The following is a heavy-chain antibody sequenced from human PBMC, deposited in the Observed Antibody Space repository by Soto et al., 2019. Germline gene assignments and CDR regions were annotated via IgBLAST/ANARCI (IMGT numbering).Heavy chain of an antibody. CDR3: ARAPTTVTEYYYYYGMDV. Sequence: GGSLRLSCAASGFTFSDYYMSWIRQAPGKGLEWVSYISSSSSYTNYADSVKGRFTISRDNAKNSLYLQMNSLRAEDTAVYYCARAPTTVTEYYYYYGMDVWGQGTTVTVSS. D-gene: IGHD4-17*01. V-gene: IGHV3-11*06. J-gene: IGHJ6*02. CDR1: GFTFSDYY. CDR2: ISSSSSYT.